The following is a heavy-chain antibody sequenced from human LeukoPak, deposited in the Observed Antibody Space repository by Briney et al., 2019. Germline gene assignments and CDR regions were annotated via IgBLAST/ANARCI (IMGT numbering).Heavy chain of an antibody. V-gene: IGHV3-7*03. CDR3: ARDNPLWFGELSPGYYYYYGMDV. CDR1: GFTFSSYW. D-gene: IGHD3-10*01. Sequence: PGGSLRLSCAASGFTFSSYWMSWVRQAPGKELEWVANIKQDGSEKYHVDSVKGRFTISRDNAKNSLYLQMNSLRAEDTAVYYCARDNPLWFGELSPGYYYYYGMDVWGKGTTVTVAS. J-gene: IGHJ6*04. CDR2: IKQDGSEK.